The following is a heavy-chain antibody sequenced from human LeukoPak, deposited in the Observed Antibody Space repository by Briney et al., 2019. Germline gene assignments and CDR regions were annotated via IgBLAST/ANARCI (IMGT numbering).Heavy chain of an antibody. CDR1: GYTFTSYG. CDR3: ARIGTYYFGSGRAGDYFDY. J-gene: IGHJ4*02. D-gene: IGHD3-10*01. Sequence: ASVKVSCKASGYTFTSYGISWVRQAPGQGLEWMGWISAYNGNTNYAQKLQGRVTMTTDTSTSTAYMELRSLRSDDTAVYYCARIGTYYFGSGRAGDYFDYSGQGTLVTVSS. V-gene: IGHV1-18*01. CDR2: ISAYNGNT.